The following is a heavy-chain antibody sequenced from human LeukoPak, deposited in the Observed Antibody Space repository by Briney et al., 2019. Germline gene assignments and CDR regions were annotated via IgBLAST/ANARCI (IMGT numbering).Heavy chain of an antibody. CDR3: AREGGVVVPAAIDY. CDR1: GFTFSSYG. Sequence: PGRSLRLSCAASGFTFSSYGMHWVRQAPGKGLERVAVIWYDGSNKYYADSVKGRFTISRDNSKNTLYLQMNSLRAEDTAVYYCAREGGVVVPAAIDYWGQGTLVTVSS. J-gene: IGHJ4*02. CDR2: IWYDGSNK. V-gene: IGHV3-33*01. D-gene: IGHD2-2*01.